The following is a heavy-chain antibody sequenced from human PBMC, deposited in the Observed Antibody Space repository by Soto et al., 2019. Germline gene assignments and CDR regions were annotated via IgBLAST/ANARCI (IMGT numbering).Heavy chain of an antibody. CDR3: TWGRSCPTTSCYSYLDS. V-gene: IGHV1-3*04. J-gene: IGHJ4*02. CDR2: ITTGSGNT. Sequence: ASVKVSCKASGYTFTNCAMHWVRQAPGQRLEWMGWITTGSGNTKYSQKFQGRVTITRDTSTTTAYMELTSLTSEDTAVYYCTWGRSCPTTSCYSYLDSWGQGSLLTVSS. D-gene: IGHD2-2*01. CDR1: GYTFTNCA.